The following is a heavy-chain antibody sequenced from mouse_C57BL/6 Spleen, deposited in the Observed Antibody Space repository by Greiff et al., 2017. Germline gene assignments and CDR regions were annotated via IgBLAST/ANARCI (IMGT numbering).Heavy chain of an antibody. V-gene: IGHV5-4*03. CDR2: ISDGGSYT. Sequence: EVNVVESGGGLVKPGGSLKLSCAASGFTFSSYAMSWVRQTPDKRLEWVATISDGGSYTYLPDNVKGRFTISRDNAKNNLYLQMSHLKSEDTAMYYCAIGSRHLYYYAMYYWGQGTSVTVSS. D-gene: IGHD3-2*01. J-gene: IGHJ4*01. CDR1: GFTFSSYA. CDR3: AIGSRHLYYYAMYY.